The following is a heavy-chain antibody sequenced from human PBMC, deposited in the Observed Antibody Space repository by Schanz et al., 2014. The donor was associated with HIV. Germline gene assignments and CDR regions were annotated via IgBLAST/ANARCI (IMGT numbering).Heavy chain of an antibody. CDR2: MNPNSGVT. V-gene: IGHV1-2*02. J-gene: IGHJ4*02. CDR3: AKGLQKFDWRSPFDY. CDR1: GYTFSGYY. Sequence: QVHLVQSGAEVKKPGASVKVSCKASGYTFSGYYIHWVRQAPGQGLEWMGWMNPNSGVTEDAQKFQGRVTLTRDTSINTAYMTLSRLGSDDTAVYFCAKGLQKFDWRSPFDYWGQGTLLTVSS. D-gene: IGHD3-9*01.